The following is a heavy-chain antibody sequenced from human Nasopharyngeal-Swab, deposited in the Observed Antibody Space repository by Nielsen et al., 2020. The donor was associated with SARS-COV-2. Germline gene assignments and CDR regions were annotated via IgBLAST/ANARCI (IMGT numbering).Heavy chain of an antibody. J-gene: IGHJ6*02. CDR3: ARHRGLRSYYYGMDV. CDR1: GGSISSSSYY. CDR2: IYYSGST. V-gene: IGHV4-39*01. D-gene: IGHD5-12*01. Sequence: SETLSLTCTVSGGSISSSSYYRGWIRQPPGKGLEWIGSIYYSGSTYYNPSLKSRVTISVDPSKNQFSLKLSSVTAAEPAVYYCARHRGLRSYYYGMDVWGQGTTVTVSS.